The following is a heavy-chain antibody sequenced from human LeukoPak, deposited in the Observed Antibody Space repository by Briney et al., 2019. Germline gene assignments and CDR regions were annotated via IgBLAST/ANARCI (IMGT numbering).Heavy chain of an antibody. D-gene: IGHD5-12*01. CDR3: ARGGGFRTFDY. Sequence: GGSLRLSCAASGFTFSSYWMSWVRQAPGKGLEWVANIEPDGSEKYYVDSVKGRFTISRDNAKNSLYLQMNGLRAGDTAVYFCARGGGFRTFDYWGQGTLVTVSS. CDR2: IEPDGSEK. J-gene: IGHJ4*02. CDR1: GFTFSSYW. V-gene: IGHV3-7*04.